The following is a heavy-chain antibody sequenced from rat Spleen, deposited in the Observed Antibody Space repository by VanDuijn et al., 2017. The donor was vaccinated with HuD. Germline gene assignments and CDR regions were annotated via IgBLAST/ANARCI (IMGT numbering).Heavy chain of an antibody. V-gene: IGHV5-29*01. D-gene: IGHD5-1*01. J-gene: IGHJ1*01. CDR2: ISYDGSST. CDR1: GFTFSDYY. CDR3: ARVNWDHYWYFDF. Sequence: EVQLVESDGGLVQPGRSLKLSCAASGFTFSDYYMAWVRQAPTKGLEWVATISYDGSSTYYRDSVKGRFTISRDNAKSTLYLQMDSLRSEDTATYYCARVNWDHYWYFDFWGPGTMVTVSS.